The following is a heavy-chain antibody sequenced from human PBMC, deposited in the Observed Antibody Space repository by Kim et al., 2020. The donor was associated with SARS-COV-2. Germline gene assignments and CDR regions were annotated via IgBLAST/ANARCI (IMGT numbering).Heavy chain of an antibody. D-gene: IGHD6-19*01. CDR1: GYTFTGYY. J-gene: IGHJ4*02. Sequence: ASVKVSCKASGYTFTGYYMHWVRQAPGQGLEWMGWINPNSGGTNYAQKFQGRVTMTRDTSISTAYMELSRLRSDDTAVYYCARGEVVGSGWYEGVNFDYWGQGTLVTVSS. V-gene: IGHV1-2*02. CDR2: INPNSGGT. CDR3: ARGEVVGSGWYEGVNFDY.